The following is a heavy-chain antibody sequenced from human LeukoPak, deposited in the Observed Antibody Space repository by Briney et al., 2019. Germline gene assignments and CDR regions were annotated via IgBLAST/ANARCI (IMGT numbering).Heavy chain of an antibody. CDR3: ARAAAGLKTYYYYYGMDV. D-gene: IGHD6-13*01. V-gene: IGHV5-51*01. Sequence: GESLKISCKGSGYSFTSYWIGWVRQMPGKGLEWMGIIYPGDSDTRYSPSFQGQDTISADKSISTAYLQWSSLKASDTAMYYCARAAAGLKTYYYYYGMDVWGQGTTVTVSS. CDR1: GYSFTSYW. CDR2: IYPGDSDT. J-gene: IGHJ6*02.